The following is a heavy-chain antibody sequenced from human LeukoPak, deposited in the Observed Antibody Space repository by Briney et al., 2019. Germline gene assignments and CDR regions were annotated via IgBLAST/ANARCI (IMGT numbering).Heavy chain of an antibody. CDR2: IGPNSGGT. Sequence: GASVKVSCKASGYTFTSYDINWVRQAPGQGLEWMGWIGPNSGGTNYAQKFRGRVTMTRDTSISTAYMELSRLRSDDTAVYYCARAQVEYRSGGRCYSGYWGQGTLVTVSS. J-gene: IGHJ4*02. CDR1: GYTFTSYD. V-gene: IGHV1-2*02. CDR3: ARAQVEYRSGGRCYSGY. D-gene: IGHD2-15*01.